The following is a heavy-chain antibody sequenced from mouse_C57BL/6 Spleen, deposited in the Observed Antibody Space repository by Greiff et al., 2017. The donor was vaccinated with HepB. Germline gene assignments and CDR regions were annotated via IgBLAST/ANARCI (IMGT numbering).Heavy chain of an antibody. D-gene: IGHD2-1*01. CDR3: ARDREGIYYGNFYWYFDV. Sequence: EVQVVESEGGLVQPGSSMKLSCTASGFTFSDYYMAWVRQVPEKGLEWVANINYDGSSTYYLDSLKSRFIISRDNAKNILYLQMSSLKSEDTATYYCARDREGIYYGNFYWYFDVWGTGTTVTVSS. CDR1: GFTFSDYY. V-gene: IGHV5-16*01. CDR2: INYDGSST. J-gene: IGHJ1*03.